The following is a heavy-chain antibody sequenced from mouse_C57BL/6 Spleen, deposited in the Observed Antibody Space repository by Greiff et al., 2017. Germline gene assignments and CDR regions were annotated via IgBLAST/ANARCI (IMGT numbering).Heavy chain of an antibody. V-gene: IGHV1-80*01. CDR3: AIKDDGYGSSPYYYAMDY. D-gene: IGHD1-1*01. Sequence: VQLQQSGAELVKPGASVKISCKASGYAFSSYWMNWVKQRPGQGLEWIGQIYPGDGDTNYNGKFKGKATLTADKSSSTAYMQLSSLTSEDSAVYFCAIKDDGYGSSPYYYAMDYWGQGTSVTVSS. J-gene: IGHJ4*01. CDR2: IYPGDGDT. CDR1: GYAFSSYW.